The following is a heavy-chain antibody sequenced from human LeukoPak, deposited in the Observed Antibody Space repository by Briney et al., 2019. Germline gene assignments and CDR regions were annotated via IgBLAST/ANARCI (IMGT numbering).Heavy chain of an antibody. CDR2: ISHSGST. V-gene: IGHV4-34*01. CDR3: ARAGRVDP. CDR1: GGSFSGFY. D-gene: IGHD1-26*01. J-gene: IGHJ5*02. Sequence: SETLSLTCAVYGGSFSGFYWSWIRRPPGKGLEWIGEISHSGSTNYNPSLKSRVTISIDTSKNHFSLKLSSVTAADTAVYYCARAGRVDPGGQGTLVTVSS.